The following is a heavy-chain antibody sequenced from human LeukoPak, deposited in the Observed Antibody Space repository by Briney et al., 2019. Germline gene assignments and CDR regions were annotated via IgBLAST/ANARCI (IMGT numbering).Heavy chain of an antibody. Sequence: GASVKVSCKASGGTFSSYAISWVRQAPGQGLEWMGGIIPIFGTANYAQKFQGRVTITTDESTSAAYMELSSLRSEDTAVYYCAKDYGDAFDIWGQGTMVTVSS. J-gene: IGHJ3*02. V-gene: IGHV1-69*05. CDR3: AKDYGDAFDI. CDR2: IIPIFGTA. D-gene: IGHD4-17*01. CDR1: GGTFSSYA.